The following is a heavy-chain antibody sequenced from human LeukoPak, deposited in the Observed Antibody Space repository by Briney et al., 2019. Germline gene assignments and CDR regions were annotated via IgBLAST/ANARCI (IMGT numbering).Heavy chain of an antibody. CDR2: IIPILGIA. CDR1: GGTFSSYA. Sequence: GASVKVSCKASGGTFSSYAISWVRQAPGQGLEWMGRIIPILGIANYAQKFQGRVTITADKSTSTAYMELSSLRSEDTAVYYCAREGITMVRGVIMPVYCYYGMDVWGQGTTVTVSS. D-gene: IGHD3-10*01. V-gene: IGHV1-69*04. J-gene: IGHJ6*02. CDR3: AREGITMVRGVIMPVYCYYGMDV.